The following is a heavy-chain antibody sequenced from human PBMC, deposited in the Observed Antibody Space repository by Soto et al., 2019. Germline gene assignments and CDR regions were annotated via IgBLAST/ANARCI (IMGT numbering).Heavy chain of an antibody. Sequence: GGSLRLSCEASGFTFSRVSMNWVRQAPGKGLEWVASISSGSSDTWYADSVKGRFIISRDNAQNSLFLQMNTLRPEDTAMYYCARVAYWGPGTQVTVSS. J-gene: IGHJ4*02. CDR1: GFTFSRVS. CDR3: ARVAY. CDR2: ISSGSSDT. V-gene: IGHV3-21*01.